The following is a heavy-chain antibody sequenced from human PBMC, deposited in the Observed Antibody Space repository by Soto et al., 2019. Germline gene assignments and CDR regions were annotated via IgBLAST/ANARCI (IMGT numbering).Heavy chain of an antibody. CDR2: IIPILGIA. Sequence: SVKVSCKASGGTFSSYTISWVRQAPGQGLEWMGRIIPILGIANYAQKFQGRVTITADKSITTAYLQWSSLKASDTAMYFCARHHRNDPGPFDIWGQGTMVTVSS. CDR1: GGTFSSYT. CDR3: ARHHRNDPGPFDI. D-gene: IGHD1-1*01. J-gene: IGHJ3*02. V-gene: IGHV1-69*02.